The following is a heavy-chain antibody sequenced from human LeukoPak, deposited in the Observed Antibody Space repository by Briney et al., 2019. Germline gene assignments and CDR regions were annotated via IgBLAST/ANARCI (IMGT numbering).Heavy chain of an antibody. CDR2: IYYSGST. D-gene: IGHD4-17*01. CDR1: GGSISSSSHY. V-gene: IGHV4-39*01. CDR3: ARSNYGDFDY. J-gene: IGHJ4*02. Sequence: SETLSLTCTVSGGSISSSSHYWGWIRQPPGKGLEWIGSIYYSGSTYYNLSLKSRVTISVDTSKNQFSLKLSSVTAADTAVYYCARSNYGDFDYWGQGTLVTVSS.